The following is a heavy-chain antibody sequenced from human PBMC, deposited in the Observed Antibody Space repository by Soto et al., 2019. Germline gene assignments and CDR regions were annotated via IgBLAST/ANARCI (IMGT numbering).Heavy chain of an antibody. Sequence: SGGSLRLSCAASGFTFSSYGMHWVRQAPGEGLEWVAVISYDGSNKYYADSVKGRFTISRDNSKNTLYLQMNSLRAEDTAVYYCAKVDGTQPRWGQGTLVTVSS. CDR1: GFTFSSYG. CDR2: ISYDGSNK. CDR3: AKVDGTQPR. V-gene: IGHV3-30*18. J-gene: IGHJ4*02. D-gene: IGHD1-7*01.